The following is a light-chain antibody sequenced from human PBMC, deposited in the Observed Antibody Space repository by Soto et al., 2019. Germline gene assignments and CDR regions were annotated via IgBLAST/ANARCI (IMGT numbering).Light chain of an antibody. Sequence: EVVMTQSPATLSVSPGERATLSCRASQSVSSNVAWYQQKPGQAPRLLIYAATTRATGIPDRFSGSGSGTEFTLTSSRLQSEDPAVYHCQQYDNKPPITFGQGTRLEIK. CDR1: QSVSSN. CDR2: AAT. V-gene: IGKV3-15*01. J-gene: IGKJ5*01. CDR3: QQYDNKPPIT.